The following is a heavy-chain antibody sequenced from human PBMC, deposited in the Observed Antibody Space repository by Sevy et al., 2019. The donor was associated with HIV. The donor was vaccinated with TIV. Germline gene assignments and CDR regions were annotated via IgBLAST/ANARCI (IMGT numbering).Heavy chain of an antibody. V-gene: IGHV3-30*18. CDR2: ISYDGSNK. J-gene: IGHJ3*02. D-gene: IGHD3-3*01. CDR1: GFTFSSYG. Sequence: GESLKISCAASGFTFSSYGMHWVRQAPGKGPEWVAVISYDGSNKYYAASVKGRFTISRDNSKNTLYLQMNSLRAEDTAVYYWAKDARYEGFVAFDIWGQGTMVTVSS. CDR3: AKDARYEGFVAFDI.